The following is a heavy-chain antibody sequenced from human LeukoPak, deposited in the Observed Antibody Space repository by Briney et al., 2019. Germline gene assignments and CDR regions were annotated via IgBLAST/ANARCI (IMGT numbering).Heavy chain of an antibody. CDR2: IKSKAYGGTT. CDR3: TASSGWYYFDY. V-gene: IGHV3-49*03. CDR1: GFTFGDYA. J-gene: IGHJ4*02. D-gene: IGHD6-19*01. Sequence: GRSLRLSRTASGFTFGDYAMSWFRQAPGKGLEWVGFIKSKAYGGTTEYAAAVKGRFTISRDDSKSIAYLQMNSLKTEDTAVYYCTASSGWYYFDYWGQGTLVTVSS.